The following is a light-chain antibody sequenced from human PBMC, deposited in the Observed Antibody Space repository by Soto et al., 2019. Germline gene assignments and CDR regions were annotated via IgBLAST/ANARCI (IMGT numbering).Light chain of an antibody. J-gene: IGKJ2*03. V-gene: IGKV4-1*01. CDR3: QQYRLAPYS. CDR1: QSVLYSSNNKND. CDR2: WAS. Sequence: DFVMTQSPDSLAVSLGERATINCKSSQSVLYSSNNKNDLAWYQQKPGQPPKLLIYWASTRGSGVPDRFSGSGSGTDFTLTISSLQAEYVAVYYCQQYRLAPYSFGQGTKLDIK.